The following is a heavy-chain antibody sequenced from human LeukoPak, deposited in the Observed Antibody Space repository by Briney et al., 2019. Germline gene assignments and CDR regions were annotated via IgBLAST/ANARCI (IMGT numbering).Heavy chain of an antibody. J-gene: IGHJ4*02. V-gene: IGHV4-34*01. CDR3: ARMPYYFDY. D-gene: IGHD2-2*01. CDR2: INHSGST. Sequence: SETLSLTCAVYGGPFSGYYWSWIRQPPGKGLEWIGEINHSGSTNYNPSLKSRVTISVDTSKNQFSLELSSVTAADTAVYYCARMPYYFDYWGQGTLVTVSS. CDR1: GGPFSGYY.